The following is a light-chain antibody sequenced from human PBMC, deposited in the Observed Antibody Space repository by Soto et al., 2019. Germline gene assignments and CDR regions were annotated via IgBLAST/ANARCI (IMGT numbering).Light chain of an antibody. CDR1: QSINSE. CDR3: QQGHNWPLT. Sequence: EIVMTQSPATLSLSPGERAALSCRASQSINSELAWYQQKPGQPPRLLIYGASTRATGVPARFSGSVSGSEFTLTISGLQSEDFAVYYCQQGHNWPLTFGQGTMLEI. J-gene: IGKJ2*01. CDR2: GAS. V-gene: IGKV3-15*01.